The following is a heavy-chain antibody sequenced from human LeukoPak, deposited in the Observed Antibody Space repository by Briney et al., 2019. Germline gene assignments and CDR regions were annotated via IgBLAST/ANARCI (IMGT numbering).Heavy chain of an antibody. Sequence: ASVKVSCKASGYTFTSYYMHWVRQAPGQGLEWMGGIIPIFGTANYAQKFQGRVTITADESTSTAYMELSSLRSEDTAVYYRAREGRDYYDSSGPGCDWFDPWGQGTLVTVSS. CDR3: AREGRDYYDSSGPGCDWFDP. V-gene: IGHV1-69*13. CDR2: IIPIFGTA. J-gene: IGHJ5*02. D-gene: IGHD3-22*01. CDR1: GYTFTSYY.